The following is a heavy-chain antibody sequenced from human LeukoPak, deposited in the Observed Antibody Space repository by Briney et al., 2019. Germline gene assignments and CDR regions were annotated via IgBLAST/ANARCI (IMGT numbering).Heavy chain of an antibody. J-gene: IGHJ1*01. CDR3: ARGDYYDCSGYSQYFQH. V-gene: IGHV4-39*01. CDR2: IYYSGST. Sequence: PSETLSLTCTVSGGSISSSSYYWGWIRQPPGKGLEWIGSIYYSGSTYYNPSLKSRVTISVDTSKNQFSLKLSSVTAADTAVYYCARGDYYDCSGYSQYFQHWGQGTLVTVSS. CDR1: GGSISSSSYY. D-gene: IGHD3-22*01.